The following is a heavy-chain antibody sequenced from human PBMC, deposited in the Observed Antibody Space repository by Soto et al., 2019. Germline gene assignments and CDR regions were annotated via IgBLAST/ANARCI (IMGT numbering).Heavy chain of an antibody. CDR1: GFTFPGFG. Sequence: QLQLVQSGTEVKNPGASVKVSCKASGFTFPGFGITWVRQAPGQGLEWMGWITASNGNTNYAQNLQGRVTMTTDTSPSTAYMELWRLGSDDTAVYYCARGYSYGSYWYFDLWGRGTLVTVSS. CDR3: ARGYSYGSYWYFDL. J-gene: IGHJ2*01. CDR2: ITASNGNT. D-gene: IGHD5-18*01. V-gene: IGHV1-18*04.